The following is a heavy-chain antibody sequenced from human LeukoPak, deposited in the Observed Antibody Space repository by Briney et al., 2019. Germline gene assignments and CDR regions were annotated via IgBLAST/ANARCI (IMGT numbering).Heavy chain of an antibody. V-gene: IGHV3-21*01. CDR3: ARDKSRTMVRGVIRTYYFDY. Sequence: GGSLRLSCAASGFTFRSYSMNWVRQAPGKGLEWVSSISSSSSYIYYADSVKGRFTISRDNAKNSLYLQMNSLRAEDTAVYYCARDKSRTMVRGVIRTYYFDYWGQGTLVTVSS. J-gene: IGHJ4*02. CDR2: ISSSSSYI. D-gene: IGHD3-10*01. CDR1: GFTFRSYS.